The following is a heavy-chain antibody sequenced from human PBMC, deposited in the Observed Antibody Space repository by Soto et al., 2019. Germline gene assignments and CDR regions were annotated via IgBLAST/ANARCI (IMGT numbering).Heavy chain of an antibody. CDR3: ARDRCTTDRCYTHHFDV. J-gene: IGHJ6*02. V-gene: IGHV1-18*04. Sequence: QVQLVQSGGEVTKPGASVKVSCKSSGYTFTSYGVSWVRQAPGQGLEWLGWISVYTGNTKQAQKFQDRVTLTTEASTSTAYMEQRSLRSDDTAVYYCARDRCTTDRCYTHHFDVWGQGTTVTVSS. D-gene: IGHD2-8*01. CDR1: GYTFTSYG. CDR2: ISVYTGNT.